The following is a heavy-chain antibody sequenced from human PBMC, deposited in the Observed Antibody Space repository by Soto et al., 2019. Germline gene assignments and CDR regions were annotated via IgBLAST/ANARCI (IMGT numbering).Heavy chain of an antibody. J-gene: IGHJ2*01. V-gene: IGHV3-30-3*01. CDR1: GFTLSNYA. CDR2: ISFDRSNK. D-gene: IGHD5-18*01. Sequence: QVQLVESGGGVVQPGRSLRLSCAASGFTLSNYAMHWVRQAPGKGLEWVAIISFDRSNKFYADSVKGRFTISRDNSKNTLYLQMNSLRAEDTAVYYCARDPLWGTAMVLWYFDLWGRGTLVTVSS. CDR3: ARDPLWGTAMVLWYFDL.